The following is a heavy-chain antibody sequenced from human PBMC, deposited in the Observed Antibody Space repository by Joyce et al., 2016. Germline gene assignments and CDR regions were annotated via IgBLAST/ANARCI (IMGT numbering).Heavy chain of an antibody. D-gene: IGHD4-17*01. Sequence: EVQLVESGGGLVKPGGSLRLSCAASGFTFISYTMNWVRQAPGKRLEWGSSISSTGSHRYYEDSVGGRFTISRDNAKSSLYLQMNSLGAEDTAVYYCARVMYDNGDTDYYYYYGMDVWGQGTTVTVSS. V-gene: IGHV3-21*01. J-gene: IGHJ6*02. CDR1: GFTFISYT. CDR3: ARVMYDNGDTDYYYYYGMDV. CDR2: ISSTGSHR.